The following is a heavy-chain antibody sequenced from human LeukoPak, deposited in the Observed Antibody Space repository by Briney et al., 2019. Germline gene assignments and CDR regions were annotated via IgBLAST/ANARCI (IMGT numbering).Heavy chain of an antibody. Sequence: PSETLSLTCTVSGASISSSSYYWGWIRQPPGKGLEWIGSIYYSGSTYYNPSLKSRVTISVDTSKNQFSLKLSSVTAADTAVYYPAGVGARTDAFDIWGQGTMVTVSS. CDR2: IYYSGST. V-gene: IGHV4-39*01. CDR1: GASISSSSYY. CDR3: AGVGARTDAFDI. D-gene: IGHD1-26*01. J-gene: IGHJ3*02.